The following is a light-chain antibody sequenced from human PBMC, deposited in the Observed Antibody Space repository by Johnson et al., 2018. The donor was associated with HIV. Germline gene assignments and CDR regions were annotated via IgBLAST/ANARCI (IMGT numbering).Light chain of an antibody. V-gene: IGLV1-51*02. CDR1: SSNIGNNY. Sequence: HSVLTQPPSVSAAPGQKVTISCSGSSSNIGNNYVSWYQQLPGTAPKLLIYENNKRPSGIPDRFSGSKSGTSATLGITGLQTGDEADYYCGTWDSSLSKVFGTGTKVTVL. CDR2: ENN. J-gene: IGLJ1*01. CDR3: GTWDSSLSKV.